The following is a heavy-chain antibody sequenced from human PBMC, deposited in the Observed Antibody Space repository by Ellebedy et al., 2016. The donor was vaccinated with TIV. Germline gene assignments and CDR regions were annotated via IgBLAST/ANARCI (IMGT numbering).Heavy chain of an antibody. V-gene: IGHV4-30-2*01. D-gene: IGHD3-9*01. J-gene: IGHJ3*02. CDR1: GGSISSGGYS. CDR3: AREGLYYDILTGYYRAQDAFDI. CDR2: IYHSGST. Sequence: SETLSLXCAVSGGSISSGGYSWSWIRQPPGKDLEWIGYIYHSGSTYYNPSLKSRVTISVDRSKNQFSLKLSSVTAADTAVYYCAREGLYYDILTGYYRAQDAFDIWGQGTMVTVSS.